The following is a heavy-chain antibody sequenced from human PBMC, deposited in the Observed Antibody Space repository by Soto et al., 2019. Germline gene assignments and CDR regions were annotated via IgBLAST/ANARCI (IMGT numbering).Heavy chain of an antibody. CDR1: GFTFSSYS. V-gene: IGHV3-23*01. CDR3: AKDAPSIVVVTDLLNYYYGLDV. Sequence: GVLRLSCAACGFTFSSYSMSWVRQAPGKGLEWVSVISGSGGSTYYADSLKGRFTISRDNSKNTAYLQMNSLRGEDTAVYYCAKDAPSIVVVTDLLNYYYGLDVWGQGTTVTASS. CDR2: ISGSGGST. J-gene: IGHJ6*02. D-gene: IGHD2-21*02.